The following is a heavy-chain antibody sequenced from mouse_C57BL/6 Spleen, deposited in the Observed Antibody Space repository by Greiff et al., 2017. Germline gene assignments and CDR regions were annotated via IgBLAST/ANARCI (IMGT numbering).Heavy chain of an antibody. CDR2: IDPSDSET. V-gene: IGHV1-52*01. Sequence: VQLQQPGAELVRPGSSVKLSCKASGYTFTSYRMHWVKQRPIQGLEWIGNIDPSDSETHYNQKFKDKDTLTVDKSSSTAYMQLSSLTSEDSAVYYCARNSTVVARGFDYWGQGTTLTVAS. D-gene: IGHD1-1*01. J-gene: IGHJ2*01. CDR1: GYTFTSYR. CDR3: ARNSTVVARGFDY.